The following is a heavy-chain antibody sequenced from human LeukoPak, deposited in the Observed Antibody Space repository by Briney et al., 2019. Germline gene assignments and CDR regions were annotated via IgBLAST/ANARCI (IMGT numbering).Heavy chain of an antibody. CDR1: GFTFSSYR. D-gene: IGHD1-26*01. CDR3: ARDGIVGATTGYFDC. V-gene: IGHV3-21*01. Sequence: GGSLRLSCAASGFTFSSYRMNWVRQAPGKGLEWVSSISGSSSYIYYADSVKGRFTISRDNSKNTLYLQMNSLRAEDTAVYYCARDGIVGATTGYFDCWGQGTLVTVSS. J-gene: IGHJ4*02. CDR2: ISGSSSYI.